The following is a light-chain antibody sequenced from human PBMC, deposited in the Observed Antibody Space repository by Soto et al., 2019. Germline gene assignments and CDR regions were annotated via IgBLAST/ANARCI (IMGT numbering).Light chain of an antibody. V-gene: IGLV2-14*01. CDR3: SSYTSSPGG. CDR2: EVS. Sequence: QSVLTQPASVSGSPGQSITISCTGTSSDVGGYNYVSWYQQHPGKAPKLMIYEVSNRPSGVSNRFSGSKSGNTASLTISGLPAEDEADYYCSSYTSSPGGFGTGTKVTVL. J-gene: IGLJ1*01. CDR1: SSDVGGYNY.